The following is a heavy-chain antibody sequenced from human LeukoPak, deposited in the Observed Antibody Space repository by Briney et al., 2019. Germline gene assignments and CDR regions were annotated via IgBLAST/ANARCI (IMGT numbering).Heavy chain of an antibody. CDR2: ISYDGSNK. Sequence: GGSLRLSCAASGFTFSSYAMHWVRQAPGKGLEWVAVISYDGSNKYYADSVKGRFTISIDNSKNTLYLQMNSLRAEDTAVYYCASGGGYSSSWYALDYWGQGTLVTVSS. CDR3: ASGGGYSSSWYALDY. J-gene: IGHJ4*02. CDR1: GFTFSSYA. D-gene: IGHD6-13*01. V-gene: IGHV3-30-3*01.